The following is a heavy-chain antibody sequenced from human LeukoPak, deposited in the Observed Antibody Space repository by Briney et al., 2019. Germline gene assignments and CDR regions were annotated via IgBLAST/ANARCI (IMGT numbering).Heavy chain of an antibody. V-gene: IGHV1-69*13. CDR2: IIPVFGTA. Sequence: SVKVSCKASGGTFSSYAISWVRQAPGQGLEWMGGIIPVFGTANYAQKFQGRVTITADESTSTAYMELSSLRSEDTAVYYCARDVPLYSSGWYPNWFDPWGQGTLVTVSS. CDR3: ARDVPLYSSGWYPNWFDP. J-gene: IGHJ5*02. D-gene: IGHD6-19*01. CDR1: GGTFSSYA.